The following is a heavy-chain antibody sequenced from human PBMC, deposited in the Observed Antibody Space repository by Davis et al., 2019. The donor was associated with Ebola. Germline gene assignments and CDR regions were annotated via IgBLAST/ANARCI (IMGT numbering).Heavy chain of an antibody. CDR2: ITGDGSNT. D-gene: IGHD2-2*01. Sequence: GESLKISCAASGFTFDNYAMTWVRQAPGKGLELVSIITGDGSNTMYADSVKGRFTISRDNSKNTLYLQMNSLRAEDTAVYFCARQLPYYSYGMDVWGQGTTVTVSS. J-gene: IGHJ6*02. CDR3: ARQLPYYSYGMDV. CDR1: GFTFDNYA. V-gene: IGHV3-23*01.